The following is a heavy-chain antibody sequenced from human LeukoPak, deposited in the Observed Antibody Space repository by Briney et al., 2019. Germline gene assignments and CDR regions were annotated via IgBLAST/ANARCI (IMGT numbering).Heavy chain of an antibody. Sequence: SQTLSLTCTVSGCSISSGVYYWSWLRQPPGKGPEWIGYISYSGNTDYNPSLKSRGIIAMDTSRNQLSLRLSSVTAADTALYYCATGFYDSSGYSIPFDRWGQGTQVTVSS. CDR2: ISYSGNT. V-gene: IGHV4-30-4*01. CDR3: ATGFYDSSGYSIPFDR. CDR1: GCSISSGVYY. J-gene: IGHJ4*02. D-gene: IGHD3-22*01.